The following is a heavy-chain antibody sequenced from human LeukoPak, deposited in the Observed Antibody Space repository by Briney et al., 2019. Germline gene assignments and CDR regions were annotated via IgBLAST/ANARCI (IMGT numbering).Heavy chain of an antibody. J-gene: IGHJ4*02. CDR1: GDSISSYY. CDR3: ARGRTYSGYDYFDY. Sequence: SEALSLTCTVSGDSISSYYWSWIRQPAGKGLEWIGRIYTSGSTNYNPSLKSQVTMSVDTSKNQFSLKLSSVTAAATAVYYCARGRTYSGYDYFDYWGQGTLVTVSS. CDR2: IYTSGST. D-gene: IGHD5-12*01. V-gene: IGHV4-4*07.